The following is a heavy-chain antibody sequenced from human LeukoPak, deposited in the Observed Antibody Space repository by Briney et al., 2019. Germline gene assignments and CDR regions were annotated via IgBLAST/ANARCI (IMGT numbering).Heavy chain of an antibody. D-gene: IGHD3-16*01. Sequence: GGSLRLSCAASGFTFSSYWMHWVRQAPGKGLVWVSRINSDGSSTSYADSVKGRFTISRDNAKNTLYLQMNSLRAEDTAVYYCAREDVKSYYYMDVWGKGTTVTISS. V-gene: IGHV3-74*01. CDR2: INSDGSST. J-gene: IGHJ6*03. CDR3: AREDVKSYYYMDV. CDR1: GFTFSSYW.